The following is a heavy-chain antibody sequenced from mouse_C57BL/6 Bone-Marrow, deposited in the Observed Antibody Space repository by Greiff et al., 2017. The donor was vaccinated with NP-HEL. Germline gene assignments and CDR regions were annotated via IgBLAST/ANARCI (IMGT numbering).Heavy chain of an antibody. CDR1: GFSFNTYA. CDR2: IRSKSNNYAT. J-gene: IGHJ4*01. Sequence: EVKVVESGGGLVQPKGSLKLSCAASGFSFNTYAMNWVRQAPGKGLEWVARIRSKSNNYATYYADSVKDRFTISRDDSESMLYLQMNNLKTEDTAMYYCGPRDYAMDYWGQGTSVTVSS. CDR3: GPRDYAMDY. V-gene: IGHV10-1*01.